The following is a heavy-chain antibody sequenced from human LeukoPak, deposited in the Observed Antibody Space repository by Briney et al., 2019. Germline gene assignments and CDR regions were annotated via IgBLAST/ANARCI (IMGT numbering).Heavy chain of an antibody. V-gene: IGHV4-34*01. CDR1: GGSFSGYY. CDR2: INHSGST. CDR3: ASLLAMVVATIYYYYYYMDV. D-gene: IGHD5-12*01. Sequence: SETLSLTCVVYGGSFSGYYWSWIRRPPGKGLEWIGEINHSGSTNYNPSLKSRVTISVDTSKNQFSLKLSSVTAADTAVYYCASLLAMVVATIYYYYYYMDVWGKGTTVTVSS. J-gene: IGHJ6*03.